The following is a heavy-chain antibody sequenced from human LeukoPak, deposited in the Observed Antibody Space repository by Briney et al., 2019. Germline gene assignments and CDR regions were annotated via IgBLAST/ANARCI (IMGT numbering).Heavy chain of an antibody. J-gene: IGHJ6*03. Sequence: AASVKVSCKASGYAFTSYDINWVRQATGQGLEWMGWMNPNSGNTGYAQKFQGRVTMARNTSISTAYMELSSLRSDDTAVYYCARVGTFGGVIVGYYYYYMDVWGKGTTVTVSS. D-gene: IGHD3-16*02. CDR1: GYAFTSYD. CDR3: ARVGTFGGVIVGYYYYYMDV. V-gene: IGHV1-8*01. CDR2: MNPNSGNT.